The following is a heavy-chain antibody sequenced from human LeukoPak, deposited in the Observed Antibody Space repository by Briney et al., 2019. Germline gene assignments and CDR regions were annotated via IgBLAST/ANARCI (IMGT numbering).Heavy chain of an antibody. CDR3: ARLTSNWYGDY. D-gene: IGHD6-13*01. Sequence: SETLSLTCSVSGDSISSRSHYWGWIRQPPGKGLEWIGNIYHTGATYYTPSLRSRLTMSVDTSKNQFSLNLNSVTATDTAMYYCARLTSNWYGDYWGQGALVTVSS. J-gene: IGHJ4*02. CDR1: GDSISSRSHY. V-gene: IGHV4-39*01. CDR2: IYHTGAT.